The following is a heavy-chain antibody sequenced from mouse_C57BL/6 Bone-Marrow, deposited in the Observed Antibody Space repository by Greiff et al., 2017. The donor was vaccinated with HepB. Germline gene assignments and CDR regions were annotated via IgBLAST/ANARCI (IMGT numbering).Heavy chain of an antibody. CDR1: GFSLTSYG. J-gene: IGHJ1*03. Sequence: VQLKESGPGLVAPSQSLSITCTVSGFSLTSYGVDWVRQPPGKGLEWLGVICGGGSTNYNSALMSRLSISKDNSKSQVFIKMNSLQTDDTAMYYCAKDRDYYGSSSYWYFDVWGTGTTVTVSS. CDR2: ICGGGST. V-gene: IGHV2-9*01. D-gene: IGHD1-1*01. CDR3: AKDRDYYGSSSYWYFDV.